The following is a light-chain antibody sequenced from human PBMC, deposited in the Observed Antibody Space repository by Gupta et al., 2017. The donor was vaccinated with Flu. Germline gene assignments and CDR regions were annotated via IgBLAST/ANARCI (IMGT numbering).Light chain of an antibody. CDR3: SSYTSAYTFV. J-gene: IGLJ1*01. V-gene: IGLV2-18*02. CDR1: SSDVGSYNR. CDR2: EVS. Sequence: QSALTQPPSVSGSPGQSVTISCTGTSSDVGSYNRVSWYQQSPGTAPRLMIYEVSNRPAGVPDRFSGSKSGTTASLTISGLRREDEADYYCSSYTSAYTFVFGTGTKVTVL.